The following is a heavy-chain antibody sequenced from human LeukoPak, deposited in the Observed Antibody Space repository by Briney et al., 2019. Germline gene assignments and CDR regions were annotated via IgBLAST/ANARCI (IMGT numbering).Heavy chain of an antibody. CDR1: RFTISSYA. V-gene: IGHV3-23*01. CDR2: ISVRGGRT. J-gene: IGHJ4*02. CDR3: AGNYYGSGSYYNPPL. D-gene: IGHD3-10*01. Sequence: GGSLRLSCAASRFTISSYAMSWVRQAPGKGLEWVSGISVRGGRTYYVDSVKGRFTISRDNSKNTLYLQMNSLRPEDTAIYYCAGNYYGSGSYYNPPLWGQGTQVTVSS.